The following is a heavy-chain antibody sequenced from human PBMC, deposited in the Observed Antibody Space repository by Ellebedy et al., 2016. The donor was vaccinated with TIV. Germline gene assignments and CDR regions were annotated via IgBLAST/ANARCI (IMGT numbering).Heavy chain of an antibody. D-gene: IGHD5-18*01. V-gene: IGHV4-39*06. J-gene: IGHJ3*02. Sequence: SETLSLTXTVSGGSISSGGYYWGWIRQPPGKGLEWIRSMYYSGSTYYNPSLKSRVTISVDTSKNQFPLKLSSVTAADTAVYYCARDVYTAMALGDAFDIWGQGTMVTVSS. CDR1: GGSISSGGYY. CDR3: ARDVYTAMALGDAFDI. CDR2: MYYSGST.